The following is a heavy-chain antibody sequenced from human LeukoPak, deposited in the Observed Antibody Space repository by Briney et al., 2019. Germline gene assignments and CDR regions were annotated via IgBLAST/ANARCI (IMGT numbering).Heavy chain of an antibody. CDR2: IYSGGNG. V-gene: IGHV3-53*01. CDR1: GFTVSNNY. CDR3: AKDRMVYGY. Sequence: PGGSLRLSCAASGFTVSNNYLSWVRQAPGKGLEWVSVIYSGGNGDYADSVKGRFIVSRDNSKNTLYLQMNSLRADDTAVYYCAKDRMVYGYWGQGTLVTVSS. J-gene: IGHJ4*02. D-gene: IGHD3-10*01.